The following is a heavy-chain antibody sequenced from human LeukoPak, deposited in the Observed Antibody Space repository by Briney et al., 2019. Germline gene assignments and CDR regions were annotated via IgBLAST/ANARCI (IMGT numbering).Heavy chain of an antibody. J-gene: IGHJ4*02. CDR2: IIPIFGTA. CDR3: ARSGGAGYYTDFDY. D-gene: IGHD3/OR15-3a*01. CDR1: GGTFSSYA. V-gene: IGHV1-69*05. Sequence: KVSCKASGGTFSSYAISWVRQAPGQGLEWMGRIIPIFGTANYAQKFEGRVTINTEESKSRAYMELSSLRSEDTAVYYCARSGGAGYYTDFDYWGQGTLVTVSS.